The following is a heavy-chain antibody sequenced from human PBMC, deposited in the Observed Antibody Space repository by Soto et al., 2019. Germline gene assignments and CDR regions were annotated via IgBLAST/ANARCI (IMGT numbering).Heavy chain of an antibody. V-gene: IGHV5-10-1*01. CDR3: ARGTFPGVVTLPYYYGMDV. CDR1: GYSFTSYW. CDR2: IDPSDSYT. D-gene: IGHD3-22*01. J-gene: IGHJ6*02. Sequence: GDSLKISGKCSGYSFTSYWISWVLQMPVKGLEWMGRIDPSDSYTNYSPSFQGHVTISADKSISTAYLQWSSLKASDTAMYYCARGTFPGVVTLPYYYGMDVWGQGTTVTVSS.